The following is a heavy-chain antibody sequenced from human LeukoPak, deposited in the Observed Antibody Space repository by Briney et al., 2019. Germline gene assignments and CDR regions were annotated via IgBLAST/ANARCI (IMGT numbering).Heavy chain of an antibody. CDR2: IYYSGST. CDR1: GGSISSGDYY. CDR3: ARIENFDWLFDY. J-gene: IGHJ4*02. Sequence: SQTLSLTCTVSGGSISSGDYYWSWIPQPPGKGLEWIGYIYYSGSTYYNPSLKSRVTISVDTSKNQFSLKLSSVTAADTAVYYCARIENFDWLFDYWGQGTLVTVSS. D-gene: IGHD3-9*01. V-gene: IGHV4-30-4*01.